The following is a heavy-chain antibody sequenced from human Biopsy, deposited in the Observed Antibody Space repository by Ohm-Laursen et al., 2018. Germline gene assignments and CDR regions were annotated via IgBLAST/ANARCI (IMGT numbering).Heavy chain of an antibody. V-gene: IGHV4-4*07. CDR2: IYSNGNT. CDR1: GGSISGHF. J-gene: IGHJ6*02. CDR3: ARATNSTGWPYYYFYGMDV. Sequence: PPGTLSLTCAVSGGSISGHFWSWVRQPAGKGLEWIGRIYSNGNTNYNPSLKSRVSMSVDTSKNHFSLNLNSVTAADTAVYYCARATNSTGWPYYYFYGMDVWGQGTTVTVSS. D-gene: IGHD2/OR15-2a*01.